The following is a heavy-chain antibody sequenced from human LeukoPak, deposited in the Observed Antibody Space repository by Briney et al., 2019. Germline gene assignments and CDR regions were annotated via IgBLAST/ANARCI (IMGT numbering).Heavy chain of an antibody. CDR1: GGSFSGSN. CDR2: IYNSGST. J-gene: IGHJ4*02. V-gene: IGHV4-34*01. CDR3: VRAYDY. Sequence: PSETLSLTCAVYGGSFSGSNWSWIRQPPGKGLEWIGEIYNSGSTIYNPSLKSRVTLSVDTSKNQFSLNLISVTAADTAVYYCVRAYDYWGQGTLVTVSS.